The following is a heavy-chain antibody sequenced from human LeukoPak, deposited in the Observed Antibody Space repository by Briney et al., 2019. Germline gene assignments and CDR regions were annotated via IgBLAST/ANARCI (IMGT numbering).Heavy chain of an antibody. CDR1: EFTFSSYG. V-gene: IGHV3-30*18. J-gene: IGHJ6*03. CDR3: AKGRRHIVVVTSNYYMDV. D-gene: IGHD2-21*02. CDR2: ISYDGSNK. Sequence: GGSLRLSCAASEFTFSSYGMHWVRQAPGRGLEWVAVISYDGSNKYYADYVKGRFTISRDNSKNTLYLQMNSLRAEDTAVYYCAKGRRHIVVVTSNYYMDVRGKGTTVTVSS.